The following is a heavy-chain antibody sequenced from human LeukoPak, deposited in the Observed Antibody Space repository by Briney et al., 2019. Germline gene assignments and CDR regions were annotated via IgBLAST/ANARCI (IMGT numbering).Heavy chain of an antibody. Sequence: SETLSLTCTVSGGSISSHYWSWIRQPPGKGLEWIGYIYYGGSTNYNPSLKSRVTISVDTSKNQFSLKLSSVTAADTAVYYCASLPYSSSSGAFDYWGQGTLVTVSS. CDR2: IYYGGST. CDR3: ASLPYSSSSGAFDY. J-gene: IGHJ4*02. D-gene: IGHD6-6*01. CDR1: GGSISSHY. V-gene: IGHV4-59*11.